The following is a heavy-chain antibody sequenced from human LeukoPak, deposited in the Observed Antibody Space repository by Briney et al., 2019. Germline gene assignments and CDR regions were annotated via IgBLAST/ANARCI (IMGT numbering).Heavy chain of an antibody. CDR1: GFTFTSSA. CDR3: AAHCSSTSCYVVDY. V-gene: IGHV1-58*01. CDR2: IVVGSGNT. Sequence: SVKVSCKVSGFTFTSSAVQWVRQARGQRLEWIGWIVVGSGNTNYAQKFQERVTITTDMCTSTAYMELSSLRSEDTAVYYCAAHCSSTSCYVVDYWGQGTLVTVSS. D-gene: IGHD2-2*01. J-gene: IGHJ4*02.